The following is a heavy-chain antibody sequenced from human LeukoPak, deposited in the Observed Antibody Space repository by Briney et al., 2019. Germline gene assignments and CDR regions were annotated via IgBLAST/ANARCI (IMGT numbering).Heavy chain of an antibody. J-gene: IGHJ4*02. CDR2: ISAYNGNT. V-gene: IGHV1-18*01. D-gene: IGHD3-16*01. Sequence: GASVKVSCKASGYTFTSYGISWVRQAPGQGLEWMGWISAYNGNTNYAQKLQGRVTMTTDTSTSTAYMELRSLRSDDTAVYYCARAFYPPDFGFGRAPYYFDKWGRGTLATVSS. CDR3: ARAFYPPDFGFGRAPYYFDK. CDR1: GYTFTSYG.